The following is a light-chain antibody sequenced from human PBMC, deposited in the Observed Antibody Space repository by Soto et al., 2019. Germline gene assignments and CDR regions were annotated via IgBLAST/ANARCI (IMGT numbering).Light chain of an antibody. CDR3: QQYNAYSPPWT. J-gene: IGKJ1*01. CDR1: QNINNW. Sequence: DIQMTQSPSTLSSSIGDRVTITCRASQNINNWLAWYQQKPGKAPNLLIYDASSLEGGVPLRFSGSGSGTEFPPTISGLQRDDFATYYCQQYNAYSPPWTFGQGTKVEI. V-gene: IGKV1-5*01. CDR2: DAS.